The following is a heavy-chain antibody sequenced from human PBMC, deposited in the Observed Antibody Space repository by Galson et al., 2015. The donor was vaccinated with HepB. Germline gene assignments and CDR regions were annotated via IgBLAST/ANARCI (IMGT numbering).Heavy chain of an antibody. Sequence: SVKVSCKASGYTFTSYYMHWVRQAPGQGLEWMGIINPSGGSTSNAQKFQGRVTMTRDTSTSTVYMELSSLRCEDTAVDCCARGGRGGALDYWGQGTLVTVSS. CDR3: ARGGRGGALDY. V-gene: IGHV1-46*01. CDR2: INPSGGST. CDR1: GYTFTSYY. D-gene: IGHD3-16*01. J-gene: IGHJ4*02.